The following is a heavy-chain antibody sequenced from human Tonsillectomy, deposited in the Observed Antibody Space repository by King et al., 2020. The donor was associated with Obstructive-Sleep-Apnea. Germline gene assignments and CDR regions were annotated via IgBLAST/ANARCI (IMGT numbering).Heavy chain of an antibody. Sequence: VQLVESGGGVVQPGRSLRLSCAASGFTFSNYAMHWVRQVPGKGLEWVAIISYDGSNKYYADSLKGRFTISRDNSKNTLYLQMNSLRPEDTAVYYSARQYSFGHSGFDWGQGTLVTVSS. D-gene: IGHD6-6*01. CDR3: ARQYSFGHSGFD. CDR2: ISYDGSNK. V-gene: IGHV3-30*04. CDR1: GFTFSNYA. J-gene: IGHJ4*02.